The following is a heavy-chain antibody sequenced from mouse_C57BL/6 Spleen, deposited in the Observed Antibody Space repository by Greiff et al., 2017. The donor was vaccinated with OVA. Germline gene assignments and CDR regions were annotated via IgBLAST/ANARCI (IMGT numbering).Heavy chain of an antibody. CDR1: GYTFTSYW. CDR3: ARRENGYYVAY. J-gene: IGHJ3*01. Sequence: QVQLQQPGAELVRPGSSVKLSCKASGYTFTSYWMDWVKQRPGQGLEWIGNIYPSDSETHYNQKFKDKATLTVDKSSSTAYMQLSSLTSEDSAVYYCARRENGYYVAYWGQGTLVTVSA. V-gene: IGHV1-61*01. CDR2: IYPSDSET. D-gene: IGHD2-3*01.